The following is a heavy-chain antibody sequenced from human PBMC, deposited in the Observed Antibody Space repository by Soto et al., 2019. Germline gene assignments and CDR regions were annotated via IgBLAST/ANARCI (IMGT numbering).Heavy chain of an antibody. J-gene: IGHJ4*02. D-gene: IGHD6-19*01. V-gene: IGHV4-59*01. CDR2: IYYSGST. Sequence: PSEMLSLTCTVSGGSISSYYWSWIRQPPGKGLEWIGYIYYSGSTNYNPSLKSRVTISVDTSKNQFSLKLSSVTAADTAVYYCARVRWTVAGPGHFDYWGQGTLVTVSS. CDR3: ARVRWTVAGPGHFDY. CDR1: GGSISSYY.